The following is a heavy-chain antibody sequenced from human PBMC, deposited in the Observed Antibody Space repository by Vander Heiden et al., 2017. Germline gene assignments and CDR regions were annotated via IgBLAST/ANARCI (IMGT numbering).Heavy chain of an antibody. CDR1: GGSLTSYN. CDR2: IYTSGST. D-gene: IGHD5-18*01. J-gene: IGHJ6*02. V-gene: IGHV4-4*07. CDR3: ARVSEDGYSHYYYYGMDV. Sequence: QVQLQEPGPGLVKPSATLSLTCTVSGGSLTSYNWSWNRPPAGKGLEWIGRIYTSGSTNYDPSLKSRVTMSVDTSKNQFSLKLSSVTAADTAVYYCARVSEDGYSHYYYYGMDVWGQGTTVTVSS.